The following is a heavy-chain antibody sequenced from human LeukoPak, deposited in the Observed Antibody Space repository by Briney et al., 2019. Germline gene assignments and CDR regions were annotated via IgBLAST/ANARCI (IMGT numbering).Heavy chain of an antibody. D-gene: IGHD4/OR15-4a*01. CDR1: GYTFTDYY. CDR2: INPNSGGT. Sequence: AAVTVSFKASGYTFTDYYMHGVRQAPGQGGEWMGGINPNSGGTNYAQKFQGRVTMTRDTSISTAYMELSRLRSDDTAVYYCAREVNSYGYGSKSTDYWGQGTLVTVSS. CDR3: AREVNSYGYGSKSTDY. V-gene: IGHV1-2*02. J-gene: IGHJ4*02.